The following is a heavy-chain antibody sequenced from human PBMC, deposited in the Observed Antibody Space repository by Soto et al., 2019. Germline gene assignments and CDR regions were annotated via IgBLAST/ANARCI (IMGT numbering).Heavy chain of an antibody. D-gene: IGHD2-21*02. Sequence: GASVKVSCKASGGTFSSYAISWVRQAPGQGLEWMGGIIPIFGTANYAQKFQGRVTITADESTSTAYMELSSLRSEDTAVYYCAGSFYCGGDCADFDYWGQGTLVTVSS. J-gene: IGHJ4*02. V-gene: IGHV1-69*13. CDR1: GGTFSSYA. CDR2: IIPIFGTA. CDR3: AGSFYCGGDCADFDY.